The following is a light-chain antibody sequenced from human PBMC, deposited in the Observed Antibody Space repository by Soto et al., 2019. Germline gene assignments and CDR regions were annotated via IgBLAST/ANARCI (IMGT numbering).Light chain of an antibody. J-gene: IGKJ1*01. CDR1: QSISSW. V-gene: IGKV1-5*03. CDR3: QQLWT. CDR2: KAS. Sequence: DIQMTQSPSTLSASVVDRVTITCRASQSISSWLAWYQQKPGKAPKLLIYKASSLESGVPSRFSGSGSGTEFTLTISSLQPDDFATYYCQQLWTFGQGTKVEIK.